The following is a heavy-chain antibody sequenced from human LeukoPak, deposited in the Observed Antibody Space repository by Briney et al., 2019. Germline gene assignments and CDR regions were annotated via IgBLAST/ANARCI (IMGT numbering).Heavy chain of an antibody. J-gene: IGHJ5*02. V-gene: IGHV1-18*01. D-gene: IGHD3-22*01. CDR2: ISAYNGNT. Sequence: ASAKVSCKASGYTFTSYGISWVRQAPGQGLEWMGWISAYNGNTNYAQKLQGRVTMTTDTSTSTAYMELRSLRSDDTAVYYCARGRYGSSGYYWFDPWGQGTLVTVSS. CDR3: ARGRYGSSGYYWFDP. CDR1: GYTFTSYG.